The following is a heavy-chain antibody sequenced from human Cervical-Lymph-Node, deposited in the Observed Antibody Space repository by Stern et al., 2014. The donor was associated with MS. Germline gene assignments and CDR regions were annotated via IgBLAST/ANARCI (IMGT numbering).Heavy chain of an antibody. CDR1: GGTFSKFP. V-gene: IGHV1-69*01. CDR3: ALSSETSDRWYSLGYDL. J-gene: IGHJ5*02. Sequence: VQLVESEAEVTKPGSSVKVSCKASGGTFSKFPSSWVRQAPGQGLECMGGIFPVFGTPTYAQEFRGRVTITADVSTSTVYMELSSLRSDDTAVYYCALSSETSDRWYSLGYDLWGQGTLVTVSS. CDR2: IFPVFGTP. D-gene: IGHD6-13*01.